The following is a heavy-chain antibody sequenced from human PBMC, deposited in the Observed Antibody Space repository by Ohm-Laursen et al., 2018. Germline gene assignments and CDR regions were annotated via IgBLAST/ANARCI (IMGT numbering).Heavy chain of an antibody. CDR3: AKGGSNWGRFTDDY. CDR1: GFTFNNYA. CDR2: TSGGGGVT. J-gene: IGHJ4*02. Sequence: GSLRLSCAASGFTFNNYAMSWVRQAPGKGLEWVSATSGGGGVTYYADSVKGRFTISRDNSKNTLYLQMNSLRDEDTAVYYCAKGGSNWGRFTDDYWGQGTLVTVSS. V-gene: IGHV3-23*01. D-gene: IGHD7-27*01.